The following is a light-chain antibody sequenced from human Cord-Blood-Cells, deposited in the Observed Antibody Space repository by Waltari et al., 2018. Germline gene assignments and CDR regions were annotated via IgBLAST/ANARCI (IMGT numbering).Light chain of an antibody. CDR1: QSISSW. CDR2: DAS. J-gene: IGKJ1*01. CDR3: QQYKSYSPT. V-gene: IGKV1-5*01. Sequence: DIQMTQSPSTLSASVGDRVTIPCRASQSISSWLAWYQQKPGKAPNLLIYDASSLESGVPSRFSGSGSGTEFTLTISSLQPDDFATYYCQQYKSYSPTFGQGTKVEIK.